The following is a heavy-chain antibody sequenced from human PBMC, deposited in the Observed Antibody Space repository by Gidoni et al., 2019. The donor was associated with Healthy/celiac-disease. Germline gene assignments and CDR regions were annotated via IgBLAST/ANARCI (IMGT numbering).Heavy chain of an antibody. CDR1: GFTFSSYS. V-gene: IGHV3-48*01. D-gene: IGHD1-26*01. Sequence: EVQLVESGGGLVQPGGSLRLSCAASGFTFSSYSMNWVRQAPGKGLEWVSYISSSSSTIYYADSVKGRFNISRDNAKNSLYLQMNSLRAEDTAVYYCARGGLQVPIDYWGQGTLVTVSS. CDR2: ISSSSSTI. CDR3: ARGGLQVPIDY. J-gene: IGHJ4*02.